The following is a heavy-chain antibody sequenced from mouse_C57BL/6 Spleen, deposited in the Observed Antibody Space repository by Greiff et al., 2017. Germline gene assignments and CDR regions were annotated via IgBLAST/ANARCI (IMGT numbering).Heavy chain of an antibody. J-gene: IGHJ2*01. CDR1: GYTFTSYW. CDR2: IDPSDSYT. Sequence: VQLQQPGAELVKPGASVKLSCKASGYTFTSYWMQWVKQRPGQGLEWIGEIDPSDSYTNYNQKFKGKATLTVDTSSSTAYMQLSSLTSEDSAVYYCAFITTVVVDYWGQGTTLTVSS. V-gene: IGHV1-50*01. D-gene: IGHD1-1*01. CDR3: AFITTVVVDY.